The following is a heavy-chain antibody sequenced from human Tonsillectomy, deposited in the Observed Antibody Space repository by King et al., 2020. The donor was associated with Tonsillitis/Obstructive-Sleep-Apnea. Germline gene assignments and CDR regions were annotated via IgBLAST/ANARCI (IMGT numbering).Heavy chain of an antibody. CDR2: IYPGDSDT. CDR1: GYDFSTYW. V-gene: IGHV5-51*01. CDR3: ARQGQGELHFAH. J-gene: IGHJ4*02. Sequence: QLVQSGPEVKKPGESLKISCKGSGYDFSTYWIGWVRQMPGKGLEWMGIIYPGDSDTKYSPSIQGQVTIAVDRSISIAYLQWSSLKASDTAFYYWARQGQGELHFAHWGEGTLVTVPS. D-gene: IGHD1-1*01.